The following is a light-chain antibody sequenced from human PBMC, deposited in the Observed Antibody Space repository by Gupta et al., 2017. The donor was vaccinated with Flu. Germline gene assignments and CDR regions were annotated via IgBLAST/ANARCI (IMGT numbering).Light chain of an antibody. Sequence: VPPGQPPSISCKFSQSLLQSDGKPYLYWYLQKPGQPPQLLIQEVSNRFSGVPDRFSGSGSGTDFTLRISRVEAEDVGVYYCMQAIQSPYTFGQGTKLDIK. CDR3: MQAIQSPYT. V-gene: IGKV2D-29*01. CDR2: EVS. J-gene: IGKJ2*01. CDR1: QSLLQSDGKPY.